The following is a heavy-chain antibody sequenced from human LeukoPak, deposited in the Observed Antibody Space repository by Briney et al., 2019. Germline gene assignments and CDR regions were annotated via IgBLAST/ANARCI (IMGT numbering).Heavy chain of an antibody. CDR1: GFTVSSNF. Sequence: GESLRLSCTASGFTVSSNFMNWVRQAPGKGLEWVSVIYSDGSTYFADSVKGRFIISRDTSVNTLYLQMNSLRVEDTAVYYCARGSFYDSSVDYWGQGTLVTVSS. D-gene: IGHD3-22*01. V-gene: IGHV3-66*01. CDR2: IYSDGST. CDR3: ARGSFYDSSVDY. J-gene: IGHJ4*02.